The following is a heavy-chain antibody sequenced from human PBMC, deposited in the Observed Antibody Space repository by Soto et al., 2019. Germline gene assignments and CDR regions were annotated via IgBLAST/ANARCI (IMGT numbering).Heavy chain of an antibody. CDR2: IYYSGST. V-gene: IGHV4-59*01. CDR1: GGSISSYY. J-gene: IGHJ4*02. CDR3: ARTCSEGDESGGSCYSFDY. Sequence: SETLSLTCTVSGGSISSYYWSWIRQPPGKGLEWIGYIYYSGSTNYNPSLKSRITISVDTSKNQFSLKLSSVTAADTAVYYCARTCSEGDESGGSCYSFDYWGQGTLVTVSS. D-gene: IGHD2-15*01.